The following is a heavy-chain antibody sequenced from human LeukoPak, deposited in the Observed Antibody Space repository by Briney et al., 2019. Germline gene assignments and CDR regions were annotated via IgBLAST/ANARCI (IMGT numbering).Heavy chain of an antibody. CDR3: ARGYYDARGDSNPFDI. J-gene: IGHJ3*02. Sequence: SETLSLTCTVSGGSISRSYWSWIRQPPGRGLEWIGYISHSGSTNYKPSLKSRVSISVDTSKNQFSLKLTSVTAADTAIYYCARGYYDARGDSNPFDIWGQGTMVTVSS. V-gene: IGHV4-59*01. CDR1: GGSISRSY. CDR2: ISHSGST. D-gene: IGHD3-22*01.